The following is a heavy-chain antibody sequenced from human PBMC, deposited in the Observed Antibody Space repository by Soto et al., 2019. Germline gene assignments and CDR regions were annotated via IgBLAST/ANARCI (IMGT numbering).Heavy chain of an antibody. D-gene: IGHD6-6*01. CDR2: TYYRSKWYN. CDR3: ARGMYSSSFSWFNP. V-gene: IGHV6-1*01. CDR1: GDSVSSNSAA. Sequence: KQSQTLSLTCAISGDSVSSNSAAWNWIRQSPSRGLEWLGRTYYRSKWYNDYAVSVKSRITINPDTSKNRFSLQLNSVTPEDTAVYYCARGMYSSSFSWFNPWGQGTLVTVSS. J-gene: IGHJ5*02.